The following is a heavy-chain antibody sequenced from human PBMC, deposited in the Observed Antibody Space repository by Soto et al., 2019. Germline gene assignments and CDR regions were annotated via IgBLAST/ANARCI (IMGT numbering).Heavy chain of an antibody. CDR3: ARYRREAVAGYTLDN. J-gene: IGHJ4*02. CDR1: GGPISSNY. Sequence: PSETLSLTYTVSGGPISSNYWTWIRQPPGKGLEWIGYVYNSGSTNYNPSLKSRVTISEDTSKSQFSLKVNSMTAADTAVYYCARYRREAVAGYTLDNWGQGILVTVSS. CDR2: VYNSGST. D-gene: IGHD6-13*01. V-gene: IGHV4-59*01.